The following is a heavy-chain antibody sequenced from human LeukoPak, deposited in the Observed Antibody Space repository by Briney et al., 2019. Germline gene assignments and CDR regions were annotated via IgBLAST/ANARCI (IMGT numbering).Heavy chain of an antibody. CDR3: ARHVGVPAAMPYNWFDP. D-gene: IGHD2-2*01. CDR2: INHSGST. J-gene: IGHJ5*02. CDR1: GGSFSGYY. V-gene: IGHV4-34*01. Sequence: SETLSLTCAVYGGSFSGYYWSWIRQPPGKGLEWIGEINHSGSTNYNPSLKSLVTISVDTSKNQFSLKLSSVTAADTAVYYCARHVGVPAAMPYNWFDPWGQGTLVTVSS.